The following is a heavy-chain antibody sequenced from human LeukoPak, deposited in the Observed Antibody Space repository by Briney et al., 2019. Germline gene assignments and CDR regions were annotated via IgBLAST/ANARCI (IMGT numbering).Heavy chain of an antibody. D-gene: IGHD4-17*01. CDR1: GGSLSISSF. Sequence: PSETLSLNCTVSGGSLSISSFWGWIRQPPGRGLEWIATIYYSGSTYYNPSLKSRVTISLDTSKNQFSLKLSSATAADTAVYYCVRPYQDYGDYWYFDLWGRGTLVTVSS. J-gene: IGHJ2*01. CDR3: VRPYQDYGDYWYFDL. V-gene: IGHV4-39*01. CDR2: IYYSGST.